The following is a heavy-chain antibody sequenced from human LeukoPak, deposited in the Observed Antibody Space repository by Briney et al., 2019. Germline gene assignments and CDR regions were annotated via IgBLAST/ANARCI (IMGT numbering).Heavy chain of an antibody. V-gene: IGHV3-7*01. D-gene: IGHD5-18*01. CDR1: GFTFSDYW. CDR2: IKEDGSEK. J-gene: IGHJ4*02. CDR3: AKMEYSSGDFGY. Sequence: GGSLRLSCAASGFTFSDYWMTWVRQAPGKGLEWVANIKEDGSEKYYVDSVKGRFTISRDNARNSLYLQMNSLRVEDTAVYYCAKMEYSSGDFGYWGQGTLVTVSS.